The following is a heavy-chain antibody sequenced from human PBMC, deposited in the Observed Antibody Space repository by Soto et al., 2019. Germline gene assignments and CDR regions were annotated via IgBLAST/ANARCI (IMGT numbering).Heavy chain of an antibody. CDR3: ARAVGRGKRRELSLILNKRADRDYYYYGMDV. CDR2: FYYSGST. CDR1: GASISSSNYY. V-gene: IGHV4-39*07. Sequence: SETLSLTCTVSGASISSSNYYWGWIRQPPGKGLEWIGSFYYSGSTNYNPSLKSRVTISVDTSKNQFSLKLSSVTAADTAVYYCARAVGRGKRRELSLILNKRADRDYYYYGMDVWGQGTTVTVSS. J-gene: IGHJ6*02. D-gene: IGHD1-26*01.